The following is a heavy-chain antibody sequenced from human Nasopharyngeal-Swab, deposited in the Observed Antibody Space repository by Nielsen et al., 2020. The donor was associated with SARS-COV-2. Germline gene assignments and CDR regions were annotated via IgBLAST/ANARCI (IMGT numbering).Heavy chain of an antibody. CDR1: GFTFDDYA. CDR2: ISGDGGST. CDR3: ARGCVLTGPSCYYYGMDV. D-gene: IGHD3-9*01. V-gene: IGHV3-43*02. Sequence: GGSLRLSCAASGFTFDDYAMHWVRQAPGKGLEWVSLISGDGGSTYYADSVKGRFTISRDNSKNSLYLQMNSLRTEDTALYYCARGCVLTGPSCYYYGMDVWGQGTTVTVSS. J-gene: IGHJ6*02.